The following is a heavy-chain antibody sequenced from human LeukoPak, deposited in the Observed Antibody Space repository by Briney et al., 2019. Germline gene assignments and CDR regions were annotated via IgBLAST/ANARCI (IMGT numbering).Heavy chain of an antibody. CDR2: IKQDGSEK. CDR1: GFTFSSYW. D-gene: IGHD1-7*01. V-gene: IGHV3-7*03. J-gene: IGHJ4*02. CDR3: AKDERNWNYNLASQTYD. Sequence: GGSLRLSCAASGFTFSSYWMSWVHQAPGKGLEWVVHIKQDGSEKYYVDSVKGRFTISRDNAQNSLYLQMSSLRAEDTAVYYCAKDERNWNYNLASQTYDWGQGTLVTVSS.